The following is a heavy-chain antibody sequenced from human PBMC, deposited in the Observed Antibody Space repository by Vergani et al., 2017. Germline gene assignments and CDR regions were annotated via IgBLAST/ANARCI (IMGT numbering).Heavy chain of an antibody. CDR2: ISSSGSTI. CDR1: GFTFSSYE. CDR3: ARGAGSGLEVYFDY. D-gene: IGHD6-19*01. Sequence: EVQLVESGGGLVQPGGSLRLSCAASGFTFSSYEMNWVRQAPGKGLEWVSYISSSGSTIYYADSVKGRFTISRDNAKNSLYLQMNSLRPEDTAVYYCARGAGSGLEVYFDYWGQGTLVTVSS. V-gene: IGHV3-48*03. J-gene: IGHJ4*02.